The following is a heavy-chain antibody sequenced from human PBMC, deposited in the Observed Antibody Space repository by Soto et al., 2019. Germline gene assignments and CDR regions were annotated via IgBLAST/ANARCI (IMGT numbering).Heavy chain of an antibody. CDR2: IIPIFGTA. CDR1: GGTFSSYA. D-gene: IGHD2-15*01. J-gene: IGHJ3*02. V-gene: IGHV1-69*06. CDR3: ARGVAGNAFDI. Sequence: SVKVSFKASGGTFSSYAISWVRQAPGQGLEWMGGIIPIFGTANYAQKFQGRVTITADKSTSTAYMELSSLRSEDTAVYYCARGVAGNAFDIWGQGTMVTVSS.